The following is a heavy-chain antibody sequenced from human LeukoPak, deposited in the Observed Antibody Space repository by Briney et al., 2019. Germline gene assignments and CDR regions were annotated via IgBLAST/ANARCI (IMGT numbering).Heavy chain of an antibody. CDR2: IGGSAYTT. V-gene: IGHV3-23*01. J-gene: IGHJ4*02. Sequence: PGGSLRLSCAASGFTFSNFALTWVRQAPGKGLEWVASIGGSAYTTHYADSVKGRFTISRDNSKNALFLQVNSLRAEDTAVYYCAKSGPYCGSTTCNYFDYWGQGTLVTVSS. CDR1: GFTFSNFA. CDR3: AKSGPYCGSTTCNYFDY. D-gene: IGHD2-2*01.